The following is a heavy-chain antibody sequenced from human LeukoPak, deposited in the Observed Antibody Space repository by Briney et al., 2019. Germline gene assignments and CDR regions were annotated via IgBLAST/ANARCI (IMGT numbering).Heavy chain of an antibody. CDR3: AKTGDYFDSSGYYRPDAFDI. Sequence: GGSLRLSCAASGFTFSSYAMSWVRQAPGKGLEWVSAISGSGSNTYYADSVKGRVTISRDNSQNTLYLQMNSLRAEDTAVYYCAKTGDYFDSSGYYRPDAFDIWGRGTMVTVSS. CDR1: GFTFSSYA. V-gene: IGHV3-23*01. CDR2: ISGSGSNT. J-gene: IGHJ3*02. D-gene: IGHD3-22*01.